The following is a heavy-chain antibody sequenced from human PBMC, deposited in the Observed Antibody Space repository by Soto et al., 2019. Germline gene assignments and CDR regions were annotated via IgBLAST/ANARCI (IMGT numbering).Heavy chain of an antibody. J-gene: IGHJ4*02. Sequence: SETLSLTCAVSGGSIRSNNWWSWVRQPPGKGLEWIGDILHSGSTYYNPSLETRVTISADTSMNQFSLALTSVTAADTAMYYCARGSTTEKVDSWGQGILVTVSS. CDR1: GGSIRSNNW. CDR2: ILHSGST. CDR3: ARGSTTEKVDS. V-gene: IGHV4-4*02.